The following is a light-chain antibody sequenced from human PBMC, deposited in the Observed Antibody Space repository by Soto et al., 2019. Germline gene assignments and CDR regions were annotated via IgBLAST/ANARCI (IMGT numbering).Light chain of an antibody. CDR2: GVS. V-gene: IGKV3-20*01. J-gene: IGKJ5*01. Sequence: EVVLTQSPGTLSLSPGERATLSCRASQSVSSSYLAWYQQKPGQAPRLLIYGVSSRATGIPDRFSGSGSGTDFTLIVSRLEPEDFAVYYCQQYGSSPRISFGQGTRLEIK. CDR1: QSVSSSY. CDR3: QQYGSSPRIS.